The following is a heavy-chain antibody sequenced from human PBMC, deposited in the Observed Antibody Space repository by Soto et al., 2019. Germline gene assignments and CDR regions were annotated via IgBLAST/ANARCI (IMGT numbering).Heavy chain of an antibody. Sequence: QTLSLTCAISGDSVSANGVAWNWVRQSPSRGLEWLGRTYYRSEWYDDYGESVKCRITINPDPSKIQFSLQLNSVTPEDTAMYFCARSNSGGYGDYWGHGTLVTVSS. CDR2: TYYRSEWYD. CDR1: GDSVSANGVA. CDR3: ARSNSGGYGDY. D-gene: IGHD6-19*01. V-gene: IGHV6-1*01. J-gene: IGHJ4*01.